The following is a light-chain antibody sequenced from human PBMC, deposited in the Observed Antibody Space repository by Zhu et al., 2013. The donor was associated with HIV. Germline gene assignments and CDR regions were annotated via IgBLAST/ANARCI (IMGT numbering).Light chain of an antibody. Sequence: EIVLTQSPATLSFSPGERATLSCRASQSVSSYLAWYQQKPGQPPRLLIYDASNRATGIPARFSGSGSGTDFTLTISSLEPEDFATYYCQQSYGTPWTFGQGTKVEIK. V-gene: IGKV3-11*01. CDR1: QSVSSY. CDR3: QQSYGTPWT. J-gene: IGKJ1*01. CDR2: DAS.